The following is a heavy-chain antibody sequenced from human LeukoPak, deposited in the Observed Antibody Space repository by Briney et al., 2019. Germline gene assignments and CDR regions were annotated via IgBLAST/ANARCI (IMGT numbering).Heavy chain of an antibody. Sequence: GGSLRPSCAASGFTFSDYYMSWIRQAPGKGLEWASYISSSGSTIYYADSVKGRFTISRDNAKNSLYLQMNSLRAEDTAVYYCARGPKYLVAGIVNYWGQGTLVTVSS. V-gene: IGHV3-11*01. J-gene: IGHJ4*02. D-gene: IGHD6-19*01. CDR3: ARGPKYLVAGIVNY. CDR2: ISSSGSTI. CDR1: GFTFSDYY.